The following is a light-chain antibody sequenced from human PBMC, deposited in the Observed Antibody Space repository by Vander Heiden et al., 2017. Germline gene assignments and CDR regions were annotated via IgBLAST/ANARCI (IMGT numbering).Light chain of an antibody. CDR2: WTS. V-gene: IGKV4-1*01. CDR3: QQYYSTPFT. Sequence: DIVLTHSPDSLAVPLGERATINCKSSQSVSYSSNNNNYLAWYQQKPGQPPKLLIYWTSTRESGIPDRFSGSGSGTDFTLTVSSLQAEDVAVYYCQQYYSTPFTFGQGTKLDIK. CDR1: QSVSYSSNNNNY. J-gene: IGKJ2*01.